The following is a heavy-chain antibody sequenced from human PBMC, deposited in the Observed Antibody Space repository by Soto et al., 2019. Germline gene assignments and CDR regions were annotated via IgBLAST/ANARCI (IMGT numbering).Heavy chain of an antibody. Sequence: GGSLRLSCAAPGFTFSSYAMSWVRQAPGKGLEWVSVISGSGSSTYYADSVKGRFTISRDNSKKTPYVQMNSLRAEDTAVYYCAKMSDFWSGSPTYHFDYWGQGTQVTVSS. CDR2: ISGSGSST. D-gene: IGHD3-3*01. J-gene: IGHJ4*02. CDR1: GFTFSSYA. CDR3: AKMSDFWSGSPTYHFDY. V-gene: IGHV3-23*01.